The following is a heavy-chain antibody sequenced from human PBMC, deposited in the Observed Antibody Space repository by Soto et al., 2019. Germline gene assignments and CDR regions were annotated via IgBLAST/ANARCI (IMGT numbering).Heavy chain of an antibody. CDR1: GDTISTGGYT. Sequence: ASETLSLTCDVSGDTISTGGYTWAWIRQPPGKALGWIGHTYHSGNPYYNPSLKSRVIISVDRSKNQFSLKLNSVTAADTAVYYCARSPVVLVPAAMQGAPYYYYYYGMDVWGQGTTVTVSS. J-gene: IGHJ6*02. CDR3: ARSPVVLVPAAMQGAPYYYYYYGMDV. D-gene: IGHD2-2*01. V-gene: IGHV4-30-2*02. CDR2: TYHSGNP.